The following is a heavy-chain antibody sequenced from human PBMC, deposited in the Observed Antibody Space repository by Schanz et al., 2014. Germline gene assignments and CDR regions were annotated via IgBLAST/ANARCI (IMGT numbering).Heavy chain of an antibody. CDR2: ISSTSSYI. J-gene: IGHJ6*03. CDR1: GFIFSAYT. V-gene: IGHV3-21*01. D-gene: IGHD2-21*02. Sequence: EVQLVESGGGLVKPGESLRLSCAASGFIFSAYTMNWVRQAPGKGLEWVSSISSTSSYIFYADSVKGRFTISRDNAKNSLYLQMNSLRAEDTAVYYCARPSDSSWYMDVWVKGTTVTVSS. CDR3: ARPSDSSWYMDV.